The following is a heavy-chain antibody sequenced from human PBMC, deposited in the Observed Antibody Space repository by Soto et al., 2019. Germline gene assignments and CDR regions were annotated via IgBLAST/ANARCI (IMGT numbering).Heavy chain of an antibody. J-gene: IGHJ5*02. Sequence: PGESLKISCKVSAYIFTTHWIGWVRQMPGRGLEWMGIIYPDGSDTRYSPSFQGQGTFSVDKSISTAYLQWSSLKASDTAMYYCARLDQERDGGECFWYDPWGQGTLVTVSS. D-gene: IGHD1-1*01. CDR1: AYIFTTHW. V-gene: IGHV5-51*01. CDR3: ARLDQERDGGECFWYDP. CDR2: IYPDGSDT.